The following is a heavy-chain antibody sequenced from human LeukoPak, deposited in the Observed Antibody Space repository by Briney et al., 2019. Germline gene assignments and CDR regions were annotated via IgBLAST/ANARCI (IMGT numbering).Heavy chain of an antibody. D-gene: IGHD3-3*01. CDR2: INHSGST. V-gene: IGHV4-34*01. CDR3: ARTVRRYYDFWSGYSSYYYMDV. Sequence: PSETLPLTCAVYGGSFSGYYWSWIRQPPGKGLEWIGEINHSGSTNYNPSLKSRVTISVDTSKNQFSLKLSSVTAADTAVYYCARTVRRYYDFWSGYSSYYYMDVWGKGTTVTVSS. CDR1: GGSFSGYY. J-gene: IGHJ6*03.